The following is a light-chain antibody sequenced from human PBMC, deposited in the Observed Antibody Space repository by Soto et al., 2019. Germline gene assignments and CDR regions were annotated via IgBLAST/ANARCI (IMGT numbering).Light chain of an antibody. CDR2: GAS. J-gene: IGKJ1*01. CDR3: QQYNNWPPWT. V-gene: IGKV3-15*01. CDR1: QSVSSN. Sequence: EIVMTQSPATLSVSPGDRATLSCRASQSVSSNLAWYQQKPGQATRLLIYGASTRATGIPARFSGSGSGTEFTLTIRSLQSEDFAVYYCQQYNNWPPWTFGQGTNLEIK.